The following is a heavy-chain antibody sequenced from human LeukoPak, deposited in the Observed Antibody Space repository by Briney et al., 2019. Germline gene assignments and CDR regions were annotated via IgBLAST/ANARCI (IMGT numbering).Heavy chain of an antibody. CDR1: GGSISSGSYY. CDR2: IYTSGST. V-gene: IGHV4-61*02. Sequence: SETLSLTCTVSGGSISSGSYYWSWIRQPAGKGLEWIGRIYTSGSTNYNPSLKSRVTISVDTSKNQFSLKLSSVTAADTAVYYCAGEFRGDSGSYTGDYWGQGTLVTVSS. J-gene: IGHJ4*02. CDR3: AGEFRGDSGSYTGDY. D-gene: IGHD3-10*01.